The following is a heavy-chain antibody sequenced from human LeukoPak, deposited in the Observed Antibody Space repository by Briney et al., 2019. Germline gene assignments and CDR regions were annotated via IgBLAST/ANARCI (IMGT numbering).Heavy chain of an antibody. J-gene: IGHJ4*02. D-gene: IGHD3-3*01. CDR3: ARDRPKHYDFWSGYYPLDY. V-gene: IGHV4-4*07. Sequence: SETLSLTCTVSGGSISSYYWSWIRQPAGKGLEWIGRIYTSGSTYYNPSLKSRVTMSVDTSKNQFSLKLSSVTAADTAVYYCARDRPKHYDFWSGYYPLDYWGQGTLVTVSS. CDR2: IYTSGST. CDR1: GGSISSYY.